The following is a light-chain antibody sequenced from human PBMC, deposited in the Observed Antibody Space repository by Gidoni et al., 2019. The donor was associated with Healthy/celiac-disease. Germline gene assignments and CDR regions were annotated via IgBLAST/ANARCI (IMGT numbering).Light chain of an antibody. J-gene: IGKJ5*01. CDR2: DAS. V-gene: IGKV3-11*01. CDR3: QQRSNWPPSIT. Sequence: IVLTQSPATLSLSPGESATLSCRASQSVSSYLAWYQQKPGQAPRLLIYDASNRATGIPARFSGSGSGTNFTLTISSLEPEDYAVYYYQQRSNWPPSITFGQXTRLEIK. CDR1: QSVSSY.